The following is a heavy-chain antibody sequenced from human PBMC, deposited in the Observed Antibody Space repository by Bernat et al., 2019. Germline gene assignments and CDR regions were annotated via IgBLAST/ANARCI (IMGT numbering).Heavy chain of an antibody. CDR2: ISSSSSYI. CDR3: AREDSSSWSVDY. CDR1: GFTFSSYS. Sequence: EVQLVESGGGLVKPGGSLRLSCAASGFTFSSYSMNWVRQAPGKGLEWVSSISSSSSYIYYADSVKGRFTISRDNAKNSLYLQMNSLRAEDTAVYYCAREDSSSWSVDYWGQGTLVTVSS. D-gene: IGHD6-13*01. J-gene: IGHJ4*02. V-gene: IGHV3-21*01.